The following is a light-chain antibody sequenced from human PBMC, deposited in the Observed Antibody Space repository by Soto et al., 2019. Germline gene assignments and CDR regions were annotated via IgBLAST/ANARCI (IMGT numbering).Light chain of an antibody. CDR3: QQSHSSPLT. CDR2: GAS. V-gene: IGKV3-15*01. J-gene: IGKJ4*01. Sequence: EIVLKQSPATLSVSPGERATLSCRASQSVSSNLAWYQRKPGQAPRLLIYGASTRATGIPARFSGSGSGTEFTLTISRLEPEDFAVYYCQQSHSSPLTFGGGTKVDI. CDR1: QSVSSN.